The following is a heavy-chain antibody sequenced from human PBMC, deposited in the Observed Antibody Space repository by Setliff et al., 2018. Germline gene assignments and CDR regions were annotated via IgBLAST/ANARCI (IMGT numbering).Heavy chain of an antibody. CDR2: INHSGSG. CDR3: RQAVVGRDVFDI. D-gene: IGHD1-1*01. Sequence: PSETLSLTCSVYGESFSNNYWSWIRQPPGKGLEWFGEINHSGSGDYNPSFKSRVTISVDTSKKQFSLTLTSVTAADTALYYCRQAVVGRDVFDIWGQGTVVTVSS. CDR1: GESFSNNY. V-gene: IGHV4-34*01. J-gene: IGHJ3*02.